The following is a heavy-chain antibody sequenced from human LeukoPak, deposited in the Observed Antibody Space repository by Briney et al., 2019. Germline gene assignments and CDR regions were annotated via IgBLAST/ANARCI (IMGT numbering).Heavy chain of an antibody. CDR1: GYTLNELS. CDR2: FDPEDGET. Sequence: ASVNVSCKVSGYTLNELSMHWVRQAPGKGLEWMGGFDPEDGETIYAQKFQGRVTMTEDTSTDTAYMELSSLRSEDTAVYYCATKLYTAMVWRGYYFDYWGQGTLVTVSS. J-gene: IGHJ4*02. V-gene: IGHV1-24*01. CDR3: ATKLYTAMVWRGYYFDY. D-gene: IGHD5-18*01.